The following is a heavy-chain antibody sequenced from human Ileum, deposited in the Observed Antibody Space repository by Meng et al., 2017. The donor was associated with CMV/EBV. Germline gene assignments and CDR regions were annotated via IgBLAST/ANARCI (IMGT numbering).Heavy chain of an antibody. Sequence: GESLKISCAASGLAFSDAWMTWVRQAPGKGLELVSYIGSEKYYVDSVKGRFTVSRDNAKNSLYLQMNSLRADDTAVYYCATRGQAPANWGQGTLVTVSS. J-gene: IGHJ4*02. CDR3: ATRGQAPAN. CDR1: GLAFSDAW. CDR2: IGSEK. V-gene: IGHV3-7*01.